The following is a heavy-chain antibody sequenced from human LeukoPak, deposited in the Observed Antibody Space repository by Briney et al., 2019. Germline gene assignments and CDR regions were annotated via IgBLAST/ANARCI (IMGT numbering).Heavy chain of an antibody. J-gene: IGHJ6*02. V-gene: IGHV3-23*01. CDR2: ISGSGGST. CDR1: GFTFSSYA. CDR3: ARDQEAYYSMDV. Sequence: QTGGSLRLSCAASGFTFSSYAMSWVRQAPGKGLEWVSAISGSGGSTYYADSVKGRFTISRDNAKNSLYLQMNSLRAEDTAVYYCARDQEAYYSMDVWGQGTTVTVSS.